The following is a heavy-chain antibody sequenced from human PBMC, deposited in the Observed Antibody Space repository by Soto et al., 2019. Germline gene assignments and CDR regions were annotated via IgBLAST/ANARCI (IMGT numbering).Heavy chain of an antibody. V-gene: IGHV4-30-4*01. Sequence: SETLSLTXTVSGGFISNGGYHWSWIRQPPGKGLEWIGYTYPSGSTYYNASLRSRVTISIDASKNQFSLKLNSVTAADTAVYYCAREGGYDSPHGCWGQGTLVTVSS. J-gene: IGHJ4*02. CDR1: GGFISNGGYH. CDR3: AREGGYDSPHGC. D-gene: IGHD5-12*01. CDR2: TYPSGST.